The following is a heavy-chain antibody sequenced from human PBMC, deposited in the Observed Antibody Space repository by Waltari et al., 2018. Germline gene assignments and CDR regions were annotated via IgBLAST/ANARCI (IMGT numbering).Heavy chain of an antibody. CDR3: ASGAGYCSSSNCPHDAFNV. J-gene: IGHJ3*01. CDR1: GGTFSIHA. V-gene: IGHV1-69*01. CDR2: VIPMFGTV. Sequence: QVQLMQSGAEVKKPGSSVKVSCKASGGTFSIHAISWVRQAPGQGLEWLGGVIPMFGTVNYARRFQGRVTITAAESTSTIYMELHTLRSEDTAVYYCASGAGYCSSSNCPHDAFNVWGQGTMVTVSS. D-gene: IGHD2-2*01.